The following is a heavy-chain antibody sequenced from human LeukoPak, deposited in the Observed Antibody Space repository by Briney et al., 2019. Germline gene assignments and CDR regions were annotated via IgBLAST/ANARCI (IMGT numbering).Heavy chain of an antibody. V-gene: IGHV1-2*02. CDR2: INPNSGGT. J-gene: IGHJ5*02. CDR1: GYTFTGYY. Sequence: GASVKVSCKASGYTFTGYYMHWVRQAPGQGLEWMGWINPNSGGTNYAQKFQGRVTMTRDTSISTAYMELSRLRSDDTAVYYCAGTPWFWSGYHNWFDPWGQGTLVTVSS. CDR3: AGTPWFWSGYHNWFDP. D-gene: IGHD3-3*01.